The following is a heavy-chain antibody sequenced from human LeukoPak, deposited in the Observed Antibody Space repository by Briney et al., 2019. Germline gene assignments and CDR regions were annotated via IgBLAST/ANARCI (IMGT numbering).Heavy chain of an antibody. CDR2: IYYSGST. Sequence: PSETLSLTCTVSGGSINSYYWSWLRQPPGKGLEWLGYIYYSGSTNSNPSLKSRVTISVDTPKNQFSLKLSSVTAADTAVYYCARGGLVGAYFDYWGQGTLVTVSS. CDR3: ARGGLVGAYFDY. V-gene: IGHV4-59*01. D-gene: IGHD1-26*01. J-gene: IGHJ4*02. CDR1: GGSINSYY.